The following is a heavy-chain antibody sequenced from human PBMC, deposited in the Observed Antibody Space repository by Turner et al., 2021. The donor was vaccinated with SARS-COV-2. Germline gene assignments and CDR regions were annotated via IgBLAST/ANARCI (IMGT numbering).Heavy chain of an antibody. Sequence: EVQLVESGGGLVQPGWSLRLSCAASGFTVSSNYMSWVRQAPGKGLEWVSVIYSGGSTYYADSVKGRFTISRDNSKNTLYLQINSLRAEDTAVYYCAREAAAGNFHGWFDPWGQGTLVTVSS. D-gene: IGHD6-13*01. CDR1: GFTVSSNY. CDR3: AREAAAGNFHGWFDP. CDR2: IYSGGST. J-gene: IGHJ5*02. V-gene: IGHV3-66*01.